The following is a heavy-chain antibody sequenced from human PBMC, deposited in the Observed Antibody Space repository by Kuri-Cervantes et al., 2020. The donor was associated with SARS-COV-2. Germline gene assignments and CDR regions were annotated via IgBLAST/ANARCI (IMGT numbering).Heavy chain of an antibody. CDR1: GGTFSSYA. CDR2: IIPIFGTA. CDR3: AREGGGDPLVLGFGVVIHDAFDI. V-gene: IGHV1-69*13. Sequence: SVKVSCKASGGTFSSYAISWVRQAPGQGLEWMGGIIPIFGTANYAQKFQGRVTITADGSTSTAYMELSSLRSDDTAVYYCAREGGGDPLVLGFGVVIHDAFDIWGQGTMVTVSS. J-gene: IGHJ3*02. D-gene: IGHD3-3*01.